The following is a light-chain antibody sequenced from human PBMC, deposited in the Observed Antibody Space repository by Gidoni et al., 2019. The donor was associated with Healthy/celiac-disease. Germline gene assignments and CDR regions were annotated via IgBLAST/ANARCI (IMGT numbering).Light chain of an antibody. Sequence: QSVLTQPPSASGTSGQRVPISCSGSSSNIGSNTVNWYQQLPGTAPKLLIYSNNQRPSGVPDRFSGSKSGTSASLAISGLQSEDEADYYCAAWDDSLNGWVFGGGTKLTVL. CDR2: SNN. CDR1: SSNIGSNT. V-gene: IGLV1-44*01. J-gene: IGLJ3*02. CDR3: AAWDDSLNGWV.